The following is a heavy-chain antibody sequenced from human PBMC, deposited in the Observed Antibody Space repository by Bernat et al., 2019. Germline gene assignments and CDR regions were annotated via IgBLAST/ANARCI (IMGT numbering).Heavy chain of an antibody. D-gene: IGHD6-19*01. J-gene: IGHJ3*02. Sequence: EVQLLESGGGLVQPGGSLRLSCAASGFTFSSYAMSWVRQAPGKGLEWVSAISGSGGSTYYADSVKGRFTISRDNSKNTLYLQMNSLRAEDTAVYYCAKVRSQWLVNSWRRAAFDIWGQGTMVTVSS. CDR2: ISGSGGST. CDR1: GFTFSSYA. CDR3: AKVRSQWLVNSWRRAAFDI. V-gene: IGHV3-23*01.